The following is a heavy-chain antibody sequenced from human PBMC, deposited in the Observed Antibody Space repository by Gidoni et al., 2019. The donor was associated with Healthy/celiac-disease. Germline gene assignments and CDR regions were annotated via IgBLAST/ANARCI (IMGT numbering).Heavy chain of an antibody. D-gene: IGHD4-17*01. CDR1: GGSISSYY. J-gene: IGHJ6*02. CDR2: IYYSGST. V-gene: IGHV4-59*08. CDR3: ARGLLDYGDYYYYGMDV. Sequence: QVQLQESGPGLVKPSETLSLTCTVSGGSISSYYWSWIRQPPGTGLEWIGYIYYSGSTNYNPSLKSRVTISVDTSKNQFSLKLSSVTAADTAVYYCARGLLDYGDYYYYGMDVWGQGTTVTVSS.